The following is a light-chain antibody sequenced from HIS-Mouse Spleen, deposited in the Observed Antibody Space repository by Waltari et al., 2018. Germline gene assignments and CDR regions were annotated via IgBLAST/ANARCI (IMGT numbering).Light chain of an antibody. V-gene: IGLV3-10*01. Sequence: SYELTQPPSVSVSPGQTARITCSGDALPNKYAYWYQQKSGQARVLVIYEDSKRPAGIPERFSGSSSGTMATLTISGAQVEDEADYYCYSTDSSGNHRVFGGGTKLTVL. CDR3: YSTDSSGNHRV. J-gene: IGLJ2*01. CDR1: ALPNKY. CDR2: EDS.